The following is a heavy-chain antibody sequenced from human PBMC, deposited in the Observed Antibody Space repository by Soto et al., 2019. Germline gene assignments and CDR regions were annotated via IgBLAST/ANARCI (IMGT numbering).Heavy chain of an antibody. CDR1: GFTFSSYG. CDR3: AKCSGIWLGELPPDY. V-gene: IGHV3-30*18. Sequence: QVQLVESGGGVVQPGSSLRLSCAASGFTFSSYGMHWVRQAPGKGLEWVAVISYDGSNKYYADSVKGRFTISRDNSKNTLYLQMNSLRAKDTAVYYCAKCSGIWLGELPPDYWGQGGLVTVSS. D-gene: IGHD3-10*01. CDR2: ISYDGSNK. J-gene: IGHJ4*02.